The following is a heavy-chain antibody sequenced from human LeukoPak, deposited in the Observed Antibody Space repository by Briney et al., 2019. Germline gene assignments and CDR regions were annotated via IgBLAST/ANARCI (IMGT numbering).Heavy chain of an antibody. CDR1: GGTFSSYG. D-gene: IGHD3-10*02. J-gene: IGHJ6*02. Sequence: GASVKVSCKASGGTFSSYGISWARQAPGQGLEWMGGIIPIFGTANYAQKFQGRVTITADESTSTAYMELSSLRSEDTAVYYCARGSMFRSYYYGMDVWGQGTTVTVSS. V-gene: IGHV1-69*13. CDR2: IIPIFGTA. CDR3: ARGSMFRSYYYGMDV.